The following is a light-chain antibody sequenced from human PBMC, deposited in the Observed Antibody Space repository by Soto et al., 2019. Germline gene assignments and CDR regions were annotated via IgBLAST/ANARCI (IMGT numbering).Light chain of an antibody. CDR1: QGISSY. V-gene: IGKV1-9*01. J-gene: IGKJ3*01. CDR3: QQLGT. Sequence: IQLTQSPSSLSASVGYIVTITCRASQGISSYLAWYQQKPGKAPKLLIYAASTLQSGVPSRFSGSGSGTDFTLTISSLQPEDFATYYCQQLGTFGPGTKVDIK. CDR2: AAS.